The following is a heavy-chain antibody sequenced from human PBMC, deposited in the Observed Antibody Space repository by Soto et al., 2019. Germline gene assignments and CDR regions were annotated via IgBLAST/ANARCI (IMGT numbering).Heavy chain of an antibody. J-gene: IGHJ5*02. CDR3: ARGEGAAAFLNWFDP. CDR1: GGSISSGGYY. V-gene: IGHV4-31*03. Sequence: QVQLQESGPGLVKPSQTLSLTCTVSGGSISSGGYYWSWIRQHPGKGLEWIGYIYYSGSTYYNPSLKRRVTISVDTSKNQFSLKLSSVTAADTAVYYCARGEGAAAFLNWFDPWGQGTLVTVSS. CDR2: IYYSGST. D-gene: IGHD6-13*01.